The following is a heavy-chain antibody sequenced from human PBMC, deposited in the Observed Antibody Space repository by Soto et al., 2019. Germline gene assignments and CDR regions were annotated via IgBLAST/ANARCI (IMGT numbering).Heavy chain of an antibody. CDR3: ARDEVNIGIDY. Sequence: HPGGSLRLSCAASGFTFSNYWMHWVRQAPGKGLVWVSHINSDGSSTSYADSVKGRLTISRDNAKNKLYLQMNSLRAEDTAVYYCARDEVNIGIDYWGRGTLVTVSS. CDR2: INSDGSST. D-gene: IGHD1-26*01. J-gene: IGHJ4*02. V-gene: IGHV3-74*01. CDR1: GFTFSNYW.